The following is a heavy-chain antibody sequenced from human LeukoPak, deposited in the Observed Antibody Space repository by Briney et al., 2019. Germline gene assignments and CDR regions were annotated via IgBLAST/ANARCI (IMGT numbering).Heavy chain of an antibody. J-gene: IGHJ4*02. CDR3: AKSPSDSSGNYFDY. V-gene: IGHV3-30*18. Sequence: VGSLRLSCAASGFTFSSYGMHWVRQAPGKGLEWVAVISYDGSNKYYADSVKGRFTISRDNSKNTLYLQMNSLRAEDTAVYYCAKSPSDSSGNYFDYWGQGTLVTVSS. CDR1: GFTFSSYG. CDR2: ISYDGSNK. D-gene: IGHD3-22*01.